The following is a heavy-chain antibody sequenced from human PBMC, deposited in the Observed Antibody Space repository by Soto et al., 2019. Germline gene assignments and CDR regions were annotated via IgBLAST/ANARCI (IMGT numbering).Heavy chain of an antibody. CDR3: ARAHGSGSYFDP. CDR2: IYYSGST. J-gene: IGHJ5*02. D-gene: IGHD3-10*01. CDR1: GGSISSGDYY. V-gene: IGHV4-30-4*01. Sequence: SETLSLTCTVSGGSISSGDYYWSWIRQPPGKGLEWIGYIYYSGSTYYNPSLKSRVTISVDTSKNQFSLKLSSVTAADTAVYYCARAHGSGSYFDPWGQGTLVTVSS.